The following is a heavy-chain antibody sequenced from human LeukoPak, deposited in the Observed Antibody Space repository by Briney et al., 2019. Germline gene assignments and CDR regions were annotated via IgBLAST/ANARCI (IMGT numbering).Heavy chain of an antibody. CDR3: ARSDGYGRGVI. D-gene: IGHD3-10*02. Sequence: SETLSLTCTVSSYSISSVYYWGWIRQSPGKGLEWIGNIYHSGSTYYNPSLKSRVTVSVDTSTNQFSLKLSSVTAADTAVYYCARSDGYGRGVIWRQGTIVTVSS. V-gene: IGHV4-38-2*02. CDR1: SYSISSVYY. J-gene: IGHJ3*02. CDR2: IYHSGST.